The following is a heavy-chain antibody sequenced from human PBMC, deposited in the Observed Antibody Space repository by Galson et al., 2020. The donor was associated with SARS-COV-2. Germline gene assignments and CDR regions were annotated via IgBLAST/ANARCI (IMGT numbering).Heavy chain of an antibody. CDR3: ARRGMVRGVLYAFDI. CDR2: ISSSSSYI. V-gene: IGHV3-21*01. CDR1: GFTFSSYS. J-gene: IGHJ3*02. D-gene: IGHD3-10*01. Sequence: GGSLRLSCAASGFTFSSYSMNWVRQAPGKGLEWVSSISSSSSYIYYADSVKGRFTISRDNAKNSLYLQMNSLRAEDTAVYYCARRGMVRGVLYAFDIWGQGTMVTVSS.